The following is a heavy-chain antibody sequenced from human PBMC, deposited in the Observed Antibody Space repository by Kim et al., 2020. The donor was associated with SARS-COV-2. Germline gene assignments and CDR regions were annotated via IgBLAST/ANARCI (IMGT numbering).Heavy chain of an antibody. J-gene: IGHJ4*02. CDR1: GFTFSSYG. D-gene: IGHD3-3*01. V-gene: IGHV3-30*18. CDR2: ISYDGSNK. Sequence: GGSLRLSCAASGFTFSSYGMHWVRQAPGKGLEWVAVISYDGSNKYYADSVKGRFTISRDNSKNTLYLQMNSLRAEDTAVYYCAKDEGLYDFWSGYSSTFDYWGQGTLVTVSS. CDR3: AKDEGLYDFWSGYSSTFDY.